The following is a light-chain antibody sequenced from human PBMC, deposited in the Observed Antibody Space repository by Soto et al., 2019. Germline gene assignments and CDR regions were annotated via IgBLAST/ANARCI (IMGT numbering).Light chain of an antibody. J-gene: IGKJ4*01. Sequence: EIVMTQSPATLSVSPGERATLSCRASQSVNSNLAWYQQKPGQAPRLLIYGASTRATGIPARFSGSGSGTEFTLTIGSLQSEDFAVYYCQQYNNWPPLTVGGGTKVEIK. CDR3: QQYNNWPPLT. V-gene: IGKV3-15*01. CDR2: GAS. CDR1: QSVNSN.